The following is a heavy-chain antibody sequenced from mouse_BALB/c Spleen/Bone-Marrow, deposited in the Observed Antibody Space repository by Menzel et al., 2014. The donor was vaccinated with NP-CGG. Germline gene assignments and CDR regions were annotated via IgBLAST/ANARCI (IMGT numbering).Heavy chain of an antibody. D-gene: IGHD2-14*01. V-gene: IGHV1-80*01. CDR3: ARSLYYRYDGFAY. J-gene: IGHJ3*01. CDR2: IYPGDGDT. CDR1: GYAFSSYW. Sequence: QVQLQQSGAELVRPGSSVKISCKASGYAFSSYWMNWVKQRPGQGLEWIGQIYPGDGDTNYNGKFKGKATLTADKSSSTAYMQLSSLTSEGSAVYFCARSLYYRYDGFAYWGQGTLVTVSA.